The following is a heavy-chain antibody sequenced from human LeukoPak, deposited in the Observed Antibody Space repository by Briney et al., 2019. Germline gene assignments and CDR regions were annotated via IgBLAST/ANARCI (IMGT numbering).Heavy chain of an antibody. V-gene: IGHV4-38-2*01. CDR2: IYHRGNT. CDR3: ARIRMITFGGVIVRTYYFDY. CDR1: NYSISSGYY. Sequence: PSETLSLTCAVSNYSISSGYYWGWIRQPPGKGLEWIGSIYHRGNTYYNSSLKSRVTISVDTSKNQFSLKLSSVTAADTAVYYCARIRMITFGGVIVRTYYFDYWGQGTLVIVSS. D-gene: IGHD3-16*02. J-gene: IGHJ4*02.